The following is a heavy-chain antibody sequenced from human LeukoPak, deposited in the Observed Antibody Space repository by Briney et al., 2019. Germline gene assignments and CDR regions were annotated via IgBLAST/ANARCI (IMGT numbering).Heavy chain of an antibody. CDR2: IIPIFGTA. J-gene: IGHJ6*02. V-gene: IGHV1-69*01. CDR1: GGTFSSYA. D-gene: IGHD6-19*01. CDR3: ARERWDKAVAGTYTYYYGMDV. Sequence: SVTVSCTASGGTFSSYAISWVRQAPGQGLEWMGGIIPIFGTANYAQKFQGRVTITADESTSTAYMELSSLRSEDTAVYYCARERWDKAVAGTYTYYYGMDVWGQGTTVTVSS.